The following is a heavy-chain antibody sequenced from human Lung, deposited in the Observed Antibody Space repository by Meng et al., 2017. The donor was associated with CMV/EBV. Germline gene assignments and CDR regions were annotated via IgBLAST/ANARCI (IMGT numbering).Heavy chain of an antibody. CDR3: ARQAPDNYFDT. J-gene: IGHJ5*02. CDR2: TYSDGTT. CDR1: RGPRGSGDSC. V-gene: IGHV4-31*03. Sequence: SVSRGPRGSGDSCWSWIRQHPEKGLEWIGYTYSDGTTHYNPSLRSRISISVDTSKKQFYLKLDSVTAADTAVYYCARQAPDNYFDTWGQGALVTVSS.